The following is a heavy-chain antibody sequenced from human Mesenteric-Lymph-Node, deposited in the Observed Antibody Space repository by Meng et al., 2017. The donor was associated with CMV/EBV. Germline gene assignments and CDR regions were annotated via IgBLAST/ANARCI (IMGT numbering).Heavy chain of an antibody. D-gene: IGHD6-13*01. V-gene: IGHV1-69*05. J-gene: IGHJ6*02. CDR2: IIPIFGTA. CDR1: GYTFTSYY. Sequence: SVKVSCKASGYTFTSYYMHWVRQAPGQGLEWMGGIIPIFGTANYAQKFQGRVTITTDESTSTAYMELSSLRSEDTAVYYCARDSYSSSWYGYYGMDVWGQGTTVTVSS. CDR3: ARDSYSSSWYGYYGMDV.